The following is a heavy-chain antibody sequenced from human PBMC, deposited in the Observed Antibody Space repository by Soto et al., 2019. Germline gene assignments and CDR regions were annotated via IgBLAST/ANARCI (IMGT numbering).Heavy chain of an antibody. D-gene: IGHD3-22*01. CDR2: IIPIFGTA. V-gene: IGHV1-69*01. Sequence: QVQLVQSGAEVKTPGSSVKVSCKASGGTFSSYAISWVRQAPGQGLEWLGGIIPIFGTANYAQKFPGRVTITADESTSTAYMELSSLRAEDTAVYYCARLDSSGYYINWFDPWGQGTLVTVSS. CDR3: ARLDSSGYYINWFDP. J-gene: IGHJ5*02. CDR1: GGTFSSYA.